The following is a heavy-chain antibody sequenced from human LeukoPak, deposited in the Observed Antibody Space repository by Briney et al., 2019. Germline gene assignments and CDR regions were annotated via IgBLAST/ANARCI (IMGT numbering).Heavy chain of an antibody. CDR3: AINPS. CDR2: ISSDSSAR. Sequence: GGSLRLSCAASGFTFSNYNMNWVCQAPGKGLEWVSYISSDSSARYYADSVKGRFTISRDNAKNSLYLQMNSLRAEDTAVYYCAINPSWGQGTLVTVSS. CDR1: GFTFSNYN. J-gene: IGHJ4*02. V-gene: IGHV3-48*04.